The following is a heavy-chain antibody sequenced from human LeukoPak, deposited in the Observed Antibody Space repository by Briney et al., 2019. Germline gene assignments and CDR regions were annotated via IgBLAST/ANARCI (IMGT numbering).Heavy chain of an antibody. CDR2: IRRGSDGYTT. CDR3: TRDGGDSVNSAFDI. CDR1: GFTFSDYI. Sequence: GGSLRLSCAASGFTFSDYILDWVRQAPGKGLEWVGRIRRGSDGYTTEYAASVKGRFIISRDDSKNSLFLHMNSLKTEDTALYHRTRDGGDSVNSAFDIWGQGTMVTVSS. V-gene: IGHV3-72*01. D-gene: IGHD5/OR15-5a*01. J-gene: IGHJ3*02.